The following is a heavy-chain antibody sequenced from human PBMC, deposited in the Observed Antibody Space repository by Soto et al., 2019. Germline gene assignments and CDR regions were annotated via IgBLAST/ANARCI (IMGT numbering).Heavy chain of an antibody. Sequence: QVQLVESGGGVVQPGRSLRLSCAASGFTFSSYGMHWVRQAPGKGLEWVAVIWYDGSNKYYADSVKGRFTISRDNSKNTLYLQMNSLRAEDTAVYYCARVGVPGSGSPLDYWGQGTLVTVSS. D-gene: IGHD3-10*01. J-gene: IGHJ4*02. CDR3: ARVGVPGSGSPLDY. V-gene: IGHV3-33*01. CDR2: IWYDGSNK. CDR1: GFTFSSYG.